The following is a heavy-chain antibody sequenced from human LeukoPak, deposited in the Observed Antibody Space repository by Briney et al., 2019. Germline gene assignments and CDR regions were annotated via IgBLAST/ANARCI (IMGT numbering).Heavy chain of an antibody. J-gene: IGHJ4*02. CDR3: AKGLAAAGQRGYFDC. Sequence: GRSLRLSCAASGFTFSSYGMHWVRQAPGKGLEWVAVISYDGNNKYYADSVKGRFTISRDNSQNTVYLHMNSLRGEDTAVYYCAKGLAAAGQRGYFDCWGQGTLVTVSS. V-gene: IGHV3-30*18. D-gene: IGHD6-13*01. CDR2: ISYDGNNK. CDR1: GFTFSSYG.